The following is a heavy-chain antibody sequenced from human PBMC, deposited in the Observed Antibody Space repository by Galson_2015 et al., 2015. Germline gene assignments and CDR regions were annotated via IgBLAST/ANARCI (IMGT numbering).Heavy chain of an antibody. CDR1: GFTFSNYW. D-gene: IGHD2/OR15-2a*01. J-gene: IGHJ5*02. V-gene: IGHV3-74*01. CDR3: ARQRFLERNWFDP. CDR2: INSDESST. Sequence: SLRLSCAASGFTFSNYWMNWVRQAPGKGLEWVSRINSDESSTSYADSVKGRFTISRYNAKNTLYLQISSMRAEDAAVYYSARQRFLERNWFDPWGQGTLVTVSS.